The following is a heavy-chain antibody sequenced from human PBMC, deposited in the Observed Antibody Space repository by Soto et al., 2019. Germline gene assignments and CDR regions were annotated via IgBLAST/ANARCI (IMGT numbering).Heavy chain of an antibody. D-gene: IGHD2-2*01. CDR3: ARGVVVPADARANWFDP. J-gene: IGHJ5*02. Sequence: SETLSLTCAVYGGSFSGYYWSWIRQPPGKGLEWIGEINHSGSTNYNPSLKSRVTISVDTSKNQCSLKLSSVTAADTAVYYCARGVVVPADARANWFDPWGQGTLVTVSS. CDR1: GGSFSGYY. V-gene: IGHV4-34*01. CDR2: INHSGST.